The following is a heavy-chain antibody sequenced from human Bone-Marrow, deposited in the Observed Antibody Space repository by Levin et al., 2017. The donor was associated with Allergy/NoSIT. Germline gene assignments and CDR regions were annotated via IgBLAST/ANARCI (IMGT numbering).Heavy chain of an antibody. CDR2: VSAYSGNT. CDR1: GFTFTTYG. V-gene: IGHV1-18*01. Sequence: ASVKVSCKASGFTFTTYGLTWVRQAPGRGLEWMGWVSAYSGNTNYALNLQDRVTMTTDTATNTAYMELSSLRSDDTAIYYCARGHFPYYDYGMDVWGQGTTVVVSS. J-gene: IGHJ6*02. CDR3: ARGHFPYYDYGMDV.